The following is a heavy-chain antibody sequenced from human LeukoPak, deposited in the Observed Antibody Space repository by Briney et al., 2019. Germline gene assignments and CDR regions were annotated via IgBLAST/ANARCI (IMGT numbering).Heavy chain of an antibody. Sequence: PGGSLRLSCAASGFTFSDYYISWLRQAPGKGLEWVSYISSSSSYTNYADSLKGRFTISRDNAKNSLYLQMNSLRAEDTAVYYCVRAGYSAYDSLFDYWGQGTLVTVSS. CDR1: GFTFSDYY. D-gene: IGHD5-12*01. J-gene: IGHJ4*02. CDR2: ISSSSSYT. CDR3: VRAGYSAYDSLFDY. V-gene: IGHV3-11*06.